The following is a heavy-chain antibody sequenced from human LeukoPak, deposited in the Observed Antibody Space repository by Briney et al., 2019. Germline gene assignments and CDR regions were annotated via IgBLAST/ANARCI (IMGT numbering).Heavy chain of an antibody. CDR3: ARVLYDSSGYIDY. CDR2: IKQDGSEK. Sequence: GGSLRLSCAASGFTFSSYWMSWVRPAPGKGLDWVDNIKQDGSEKYYVDSVKGRFTISRDNAKNSPYLQMNSLRAEDTAVYYCARVLYDSSGYIDYWGQGTLVTVSS. D-gene: IGHD3-22*01. CDR1: GFTFSSYW. J-gene: IGHJ4*02. V-gene: IGHV3-7*04.